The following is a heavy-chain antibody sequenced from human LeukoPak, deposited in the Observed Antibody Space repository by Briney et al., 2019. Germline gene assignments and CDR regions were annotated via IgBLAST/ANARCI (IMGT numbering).Heavy chain of an antibody. D-gene: IGHD3-10*01. V-gene: IGHV4-30-4*01. CDR2: IYYSGST. CDR1: GGSISSGDYY. Sequence: PSETLSLTCTVSGGSISSGDYYWSWIRQPPGKGLEWIGYIYYSGSTYYNPSLKSRVTISVDTSKNQFSLKLSSVTAADTAVYYCARAHDYGSGSFDHWGQGTLVTVSS. J-gene: IGHJ4*02. CDR3: ARAHDYGSGSFDH.